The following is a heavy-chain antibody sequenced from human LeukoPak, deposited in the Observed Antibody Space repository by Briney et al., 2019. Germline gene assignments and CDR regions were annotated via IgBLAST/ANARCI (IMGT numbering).Heavy chain of an antibody. CDR1: GFPLSSYS. Sequence: GGSLRLSCAASGFPLSSYSINWVRQAPGKGLEWVSYISSSGSAIYYVDSVKGRFTVSRDNAKNSLFLQMNSPRAEDTSVYYCVRVKGSYFDYWGQGALVTVSS. D-gene: IGHD2-15*01. V-gene: IGHV3-48*01. CDR3: VRVKGSYFDY. J-gene: IGHJ4*02. CDR2: ISSSGSAI.